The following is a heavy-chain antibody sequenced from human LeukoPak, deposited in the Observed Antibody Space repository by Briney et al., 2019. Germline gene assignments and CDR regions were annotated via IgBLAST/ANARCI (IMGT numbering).Heavy chain of an antibody. CDR1: GGSISSNSHY. D-gene: IGHD2-21*01. CDR3: AREEASVGDY. CDR2: IHYSGST. V-gene: IGHV4-39*01. J-gene: IGHJ4*02. Sequence: PSETLSLTCTVSGGSISSNSHYWAWIRQPPGKGLEWIGSIHYSGSTFYSPSLKSLVTISVDTSKNQFSLILTSVTASDTAVYYCAREEASVGDYWGQGILVTVSS.